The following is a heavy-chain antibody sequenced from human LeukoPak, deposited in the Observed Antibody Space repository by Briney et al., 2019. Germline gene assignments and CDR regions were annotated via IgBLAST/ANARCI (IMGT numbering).Heavy chain of an antibody. CDR3: ARSNDYESLFDY. CDR2: IYYSGST. Sequence: PSETLSLTCTVSGDSISSYYWSWIRQPPGKGLEWIGYIYYSGSTNYNPSLKSRVIISVDTSKNQFSLKLSSVTAADTAVYYCARSNDYESLFDYWGQGTLVTVSS. CDR1: GDSISSYY. J-gene: IGHJ4*02. V-gene: IGHV4-59*01. D-gene: IGHD4-17*01.